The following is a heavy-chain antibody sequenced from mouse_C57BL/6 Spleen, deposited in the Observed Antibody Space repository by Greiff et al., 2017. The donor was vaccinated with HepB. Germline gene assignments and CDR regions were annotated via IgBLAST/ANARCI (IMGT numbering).Heavy chain of an antibody. Sequence: EVQLQESGPVLAKPGASVKMSCKASGYTFTDYCMNWVKQSNGEGLEWIGGINPYNGGTSYNKKFKGKATLTVDKSSSTAYMELNSLTSADSAVYYCARGGNKVVARYVDYWGTGTTVTVSS. V-gene: IGHV1-19*01. CDR3: ARGGNKVVARYVDY. J-gene: IGHJ1*03. CDR2: INPYNGGT. D-gene: IGHD1-1*01. CDR1: GYTFTDYC.